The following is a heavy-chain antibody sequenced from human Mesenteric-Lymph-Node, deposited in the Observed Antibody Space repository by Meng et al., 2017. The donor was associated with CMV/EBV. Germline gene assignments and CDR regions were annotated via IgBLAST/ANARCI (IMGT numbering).Heavy chain of an antibody. D-gene: IGHD2-2*01. CDR2: IIPHRGGT. J-gene: IGHJ6*02. V-gene: IGHV1-2*02. Sequence: ASVKVSCKTSGYIFDDYYMHWVRQAPGQGLEWMGWIIPHRGGTNYAQKFQGRVTMTRDTSISTAYMELSRLRSDDTAVYYCARDPRPYCSSTSCYPSYGMDVWGQGTTVTVSS. CDR1: GYIFDDYY. CDR3: ARDPRPYCSSTSCYPSYGMDV.